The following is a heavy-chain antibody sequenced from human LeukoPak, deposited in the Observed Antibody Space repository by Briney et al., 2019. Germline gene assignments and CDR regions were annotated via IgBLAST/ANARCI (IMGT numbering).Heavy chain of an antibody. CDR3: ARRPDYGDYVWAFDI. CDR2: ISSSGSTI. Sequence: GESLRLSCAASGFTFSNFAMSWVRQAPGKGLEWVSYISSSGSTIYYADSVKGRFTISRDNAKNSLYLQMNSLRAEDTAVYYCARRPDYGDYVWAFDIWGQGTMVTVSS. J-gene: IGHJ3*02. V-gene: IGHV3-48*03. D-gene: IGHD4-17*01. CDR1: GFTFSNFA.